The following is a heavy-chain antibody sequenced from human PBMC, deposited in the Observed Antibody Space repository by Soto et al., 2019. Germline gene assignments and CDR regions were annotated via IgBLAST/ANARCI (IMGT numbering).Heavy chain of an antibody. CDR2: ISYDGSNK. CDR1: GFTFSSYA. Sequence: PGGSLRLSCAASGFTFSSYAMHWVRQAPGKGLEWVAVISYDGSNKYYADSVKGRFTISRDNSKNTLYLQMNSLRAEDTAVYYCARDRAVASVYYYYGMDVWGQGTTVTVSS. V-gene: IGHV3-30-3*01. J-gene: IGHJ6*02. D-gene: IGHD2-15*01. CDR3: ARDRAVASVYYYYGMDV.